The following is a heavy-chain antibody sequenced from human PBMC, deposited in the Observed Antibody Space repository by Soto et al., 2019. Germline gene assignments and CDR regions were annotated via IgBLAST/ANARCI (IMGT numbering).Heavy chain of an antibody. D-gene: IGHD2-2*01. CDR3: AIELSYCLVSTDPPGDVDI. Sequence: QVQLVQSGAEVKKPGASVKVSCKASGYTFTNYGISWVRQAPGQGLEWMGWISAYNGDTNYAQKLQGRVTMTTDTPTRTVYMWLPSLRSHDTAGYYWAIELSYCLVSTDPPGDVDIWGRATVVTVSS. CDR2: ISAYNGDT. CDR1: GYTFTNYG. J-gene: IGHJ3*02. V-gene: IGHV1-18*04.